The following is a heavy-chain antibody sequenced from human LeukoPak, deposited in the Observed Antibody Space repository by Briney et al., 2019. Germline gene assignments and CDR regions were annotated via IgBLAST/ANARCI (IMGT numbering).Heavy chain of an antibody. D-gene: IGHD3-10*01. Sequence: PSETLSLTCTVSGGPISSYYWTWIPQPPGKGLEWSGYIYYSGSTNYNPSLKSRVTISVDTSKNQFSLKLSSVTAADTAVYYCARVGVREVGYFDYWGEGTLVTVSS. V-gene: IGHV4-59*01. CDR3: ARVGVREVGYFDY. CDR1: GGPISSYY. J-gene: IGHJ4*02. CDR2: IYYSGST.